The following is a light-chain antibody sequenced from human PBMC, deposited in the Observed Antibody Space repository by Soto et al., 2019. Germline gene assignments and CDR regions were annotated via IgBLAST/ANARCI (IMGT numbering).Light chain of an antibody. CDR3: QQYHNWPA. Sequence: EIVMTQSPATLSVSPGERATLSCRASQSVFSSLAWSTQKPGQAPRLLIYGAATRATGIPARFSGSGSGTEFTLTISSLQSEEFAVDDCQQYHNWPAFGQGTKVDIK. J-gene: IGKJ1*01. V-gene: IGKV3-15*01. CDR1: QSVFSS. CDR2: GAA.